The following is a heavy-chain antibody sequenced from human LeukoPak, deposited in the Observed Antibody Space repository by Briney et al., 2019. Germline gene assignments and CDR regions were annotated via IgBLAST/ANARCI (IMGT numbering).Heavy chain of an antibody. CDR2: ISGTTTYK. Sequence: GGSLRLSYAASGFTFSSYSMNWVRQAPGKGLEWVSSISGTTTYKYYADSVKGRFTISRDNAKNSLYLQMNSLRAEDMAVYYCARPPTGSSSWYYYYMDVWGKGTTVTVSS. J-gene: IGHJ6*03. CDR3: ARPPTGSSSWYYYYMDV. CDR1: GFTFSSYS. V-gene: IGHV3-21*01. D-gene: IGHD1-1*01.